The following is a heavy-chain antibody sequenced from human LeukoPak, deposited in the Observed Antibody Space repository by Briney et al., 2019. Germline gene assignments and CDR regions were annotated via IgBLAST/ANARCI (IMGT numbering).Heavy chain of an antibody. CDR3: ARVLKTTHYDIGAFDY. J-gene: IGHJ4*02. CDR1: GFTVSDNY. CDR2: IYTGGNT. Sequence: GGSLRLSCAASGFTVSDNYMTWVRQAPGKGLEWVSVIYTGGNTYYGDPVKARFTISRDNSKNTVYLQMNNLRAEDTAVYYCARVLKTTHYDIGAFDYWGQGTLVSVSS. V-gene: IGHV3-66*01. D-gene: IGHD3-22*01.